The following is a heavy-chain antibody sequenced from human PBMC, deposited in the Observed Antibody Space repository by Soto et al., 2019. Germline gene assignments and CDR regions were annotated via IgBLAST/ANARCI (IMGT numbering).Heavy chain of an antibody. D-gene: IGHD6-13*01. J-gene: IGHJ1*01. V-gene: IGHV1-18*01. CDR2: ISAYNGNT. CDR3: ARGRRIAAAGTEYFQH. CDR1: GYTFTSYG. Sequence: ASEKVSCKASGYTFTSYGISWVRQAPGQGLEWMGWISAYNGNTNYAQKLQGRVTMTTDTSTSTAYMELRSLRSDDTAVYYCARGRRIAAAGTEYFQHWGQGTLVTVSS.